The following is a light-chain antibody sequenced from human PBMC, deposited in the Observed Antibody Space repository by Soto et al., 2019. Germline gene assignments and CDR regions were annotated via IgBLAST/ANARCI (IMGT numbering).Light chain of an antibody. CDR3: MQSTYLPLT. CDR1: QSLVHTDGKDH. V-gene: IGKV2D-29*01. Sequence: VLSQTPLSLSVTPGQPASISCRSNQSLVHTDGKDHLYWFLQKPGQPPQLLIYEVSNRFSGVTKRFSGSGSGTDFTLKISRLEAEDVGVYYCMQSTYLPLTFGGGTKVEIK. CDR2: EVS. J-gene: IGKJ4*01.